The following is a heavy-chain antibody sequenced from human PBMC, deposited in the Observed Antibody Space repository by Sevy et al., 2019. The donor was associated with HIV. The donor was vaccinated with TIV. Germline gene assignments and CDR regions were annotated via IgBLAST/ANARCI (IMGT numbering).Heavy chain of an antibody. V-gene: IGHV1-18*01. J-gene: IGHJ5*02. CDR3: ARLSTAQGESNWFDP. Sequence: ASVKVSCKASGYTFSTYGISWVRQAPGQGLEWMGWIGAYNGNRKYAQKFQDRITMTTDTSTSTAYMELRSLRSDDTAVYFCARLSTAQGESNWFDPWSQGTLVTVSS. CDR1: GYTFSTYG. D-gene: IGHD3-16*01. CDR2: IGAYNGNR.